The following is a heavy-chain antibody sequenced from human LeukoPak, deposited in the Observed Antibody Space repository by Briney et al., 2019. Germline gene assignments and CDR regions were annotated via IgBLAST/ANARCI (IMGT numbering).Heavy chain of an antibody. V-gene: IGHV3-21*01. CDR1: GFTFSSYS. CDR2: ISSSSSYI. Sequence: TGGFLRLSCAASGFTFSSYSMNWVRQAPGKGLEWVSSISSSSSYIYYADSVKGRFTISRDNAKNSLYLQMNSLRAEDTAVYYCARDPNRKYYYGSGSPTYFDYWGQGTLVTVSS. D-gene: IGHD3-10*01. J-gene: IGHJ4*02. CDR3: ARDPNRKYYYGSGSPTYFDY.